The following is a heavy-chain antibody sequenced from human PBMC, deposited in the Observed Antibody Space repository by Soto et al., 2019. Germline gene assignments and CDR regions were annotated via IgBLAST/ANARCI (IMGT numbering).Heavy chain of an antibody. CDR3: ARDPGYHGSRKGWFDP. CDR2: IIPIFGTA. J-gene: IGHJ5*02. CDR1: GGTFSSYA. Sequence: QVQLVQSGAEVKKPGSSVKVSCKASGGTFSSYAISWVRQAPGQGLEWMGGIIPIFGTANYAQKFQGRVTITADESTSTAYRELSSLRSEDTAVYYCARDPGYHGSRKGWFDPWGQGTLVTVSS. V-gene: IGHV1-69*01. D-gene: IGHD3-10*01.